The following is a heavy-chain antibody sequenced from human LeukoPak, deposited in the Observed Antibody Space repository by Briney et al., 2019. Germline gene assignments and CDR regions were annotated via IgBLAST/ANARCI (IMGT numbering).Heavy chain of an antibody. CDR3: ARGWELHD. J-gene: IGHJ4*02. CDR1: GYTLTDFY. D-gene: IGHD1-26*01. Sequence: ASVKVSCKASGYTLTDFYMHWVRQAPGQGLEYLGWINPKSGDTDYAQKFQGRVKMTRDTSNSTAYVELRSLRSDDTAVYYCARGWELHDWGQGTLVTVSS. CDR2: INPKSGDT. V-gene: IGHV1-2*02.